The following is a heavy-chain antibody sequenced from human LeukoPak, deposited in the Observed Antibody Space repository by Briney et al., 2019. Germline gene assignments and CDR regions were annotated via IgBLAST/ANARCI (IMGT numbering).Heavy chain of an antibody. CDR2: ISGGGDSV. Sequence: GGSLRLSCAASGFPFRDYAMTWVRQTPGKGLEWVSVISGGGDSVDYADSMKGRFTISRDNSKNTLYLQMYSLRAEDTALYYCAKLGCTGTICYANYWGQGTLVTVSS. CDR1: GFPFRDYA. V-gene: IGHV3-23*01. CDR3: AKLGCTGTICYANY. D-gene: IGHD2-2*01. J-gene: IGHJ4*02.